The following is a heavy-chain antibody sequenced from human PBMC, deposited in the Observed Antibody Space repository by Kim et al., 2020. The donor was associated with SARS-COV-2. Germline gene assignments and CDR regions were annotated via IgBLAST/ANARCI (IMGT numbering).Heavy chain of an antibody. V-gene: IGHV2-70*01. CDR3: ARTDSSGWYYFDY. Sequence: YSTSLKTRLTISKDTSKTQVVLTMTNMDPVDTATYYCARTDSSGWYYFDYWGQGTLVTVSS. J-gene: IGHJ4*02. D-gene: IGHD6-19*01.